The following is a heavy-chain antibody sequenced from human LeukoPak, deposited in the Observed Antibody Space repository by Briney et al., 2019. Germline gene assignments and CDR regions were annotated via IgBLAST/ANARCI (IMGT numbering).Heavy chain of an antibody. V-gene: IGHV3-49*02. CDR3: TIGNI. D-gene: IGHD2/OR15-2a*01. CDR1: GFEFGYYS. Sequence: GQSLRLSFTGSGFEFGYYSLSLVRQAPGKGLQWTGFIRKESAGGTPAYAASLRGRISLSRDDSKSVAYLEMNSLKPDNIGTYYCTIGNIWSRGTQVIVSS. CDR2: IRKESAGGTP. J-gene: IGHJ4*02.